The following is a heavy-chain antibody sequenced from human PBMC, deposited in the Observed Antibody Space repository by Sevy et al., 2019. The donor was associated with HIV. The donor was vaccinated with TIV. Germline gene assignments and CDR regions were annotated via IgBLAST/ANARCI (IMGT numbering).Heavy chain of an antibody. CDR2: IKQDGSEK. V-gene: IGHV3-7*01. Sequence: GGSLRLSCAASGFTFSNYWMSWVRQAPGKGLEWVANIKQDGSEKYYVHSVKGRFTISRDNAKNSLYLQMNGLIAEDTAVYYCARPYRTDPFYYSGSGGYYYPSYFDYWGQGTLVTVSS. CDR3: ARPYRTDPFYYSGSGGYYYPSYFDY. D-gene: IGHD3-22*01. CDR1: GFTFSNYW. J-gene: IGHJ4*02.